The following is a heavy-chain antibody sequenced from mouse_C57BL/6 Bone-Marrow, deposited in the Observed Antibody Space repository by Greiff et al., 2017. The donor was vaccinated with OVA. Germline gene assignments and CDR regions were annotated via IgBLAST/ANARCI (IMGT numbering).Heavy chain of an antibody. Sequence: VQLQESGAELVRPGTSVKVSCKASGYAFTNYLIEWVKQRPGQGLEWIGVINPGSGGTNYNEKFKGKATLTVDKPSSTAYMQLSSLTSEDSAVYYCARRGYADYYAMDYWGQGTSVTVSS. J-gene: IGHJ4*01. V-gene: IGHV1-54*01. CDR2: INPGSGGT. CDR3: ARRGYADYYAMDY. CDR1: GYAFTNYL. D-gene: IGHD2-2*01.